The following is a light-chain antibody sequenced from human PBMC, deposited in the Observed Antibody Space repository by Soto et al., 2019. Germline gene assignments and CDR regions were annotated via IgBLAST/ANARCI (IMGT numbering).Light chain of an antibody. V-gene: IGKV1-5*03. CDR1: QTVSMW. J-gene: IGKJ4*01. Sequence: DTQMTQFPSTLSASVGDRVTITCRASQTVSMWLAWYQQKPGKAPKLLIFKASELQSGVPSRFSGSRSGTEFTLTISSLQPDDSATYYCQHYRTYSQVTFGGGTKVEI. CDR3: QHYRTYSQVT. CDR2: KAS.